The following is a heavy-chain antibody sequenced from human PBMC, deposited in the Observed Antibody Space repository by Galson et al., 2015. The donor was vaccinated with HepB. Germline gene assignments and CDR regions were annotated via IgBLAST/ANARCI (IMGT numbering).Heavy chain of an antibody. CDR1: GFTFSDYY. J-gene: IGHJ3*02. CDR3: ARSAWLDI. D-gene: IGHD6-25*01. Sequence: LRLSCAASGFTFSDYYMSWIRQAPGEGLECISHISSSSGIIYYADSVKGRFTIPRDNAKNSLYLQMNSLRAEDTAMYYCARSAWLDIWGQGTMVTVSS. V-gene: IGHV3-11*01. CDR2: ISSSSGII.